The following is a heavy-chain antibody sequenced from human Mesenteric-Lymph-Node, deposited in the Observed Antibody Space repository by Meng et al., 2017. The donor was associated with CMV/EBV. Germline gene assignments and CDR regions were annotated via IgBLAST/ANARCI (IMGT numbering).Heavy chain of an antibody. CDR3: ARDRPEYYYGMDV. CDR1: GFTVSSNY. D-gene: IGHD6-6*01. CDR2: IYSGDST. J-gene: IGHJ6*02. Sequence: GESLKISCAASGFTVSSNYMSWVRQAPGKGLEWVSVIYSGDSTYYADSVKGRFTISRDNSKNTLYLQMNSLRAEDTAVYYCARDRPEYYYGMDVWGQGTTVTASS. V-gene: IGHV3-53*01.